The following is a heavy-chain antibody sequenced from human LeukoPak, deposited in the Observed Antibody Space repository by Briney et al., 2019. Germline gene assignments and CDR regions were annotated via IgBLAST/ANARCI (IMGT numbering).Heavy chain of an antibody. CDR2: ISSSGSTI. CDR3: AELGITMIGGV. CDR1: GFTFSSYE. J-gene: IGHJ6*04. Sequence: PGGSLRLSCAASGFTFSSYEMNWVRQAPGKGLEWVSYISSSGSTIYYADSVKGRFTISRDNAKNSLYLQMNSLRGEDTAVYYCAELGITMIGGVWGKGTTVAISS. D-gene: IGHD3-10*02. V-gene: IGHV3-48*03.